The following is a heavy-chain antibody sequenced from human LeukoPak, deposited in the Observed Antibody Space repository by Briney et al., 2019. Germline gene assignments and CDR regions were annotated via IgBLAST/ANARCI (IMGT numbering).Heavy chain of an antibody. J-gene: IGHJ5*02. V-gene: IGHV4-34*01. CDR3: ARGLDTDRVVPAANAFDP. D-gene: IGHD2-2*01. Sequence: SETLSLTCAVHGESFSGYYWSWLRQPPGKGLEWIGEINHSGSTNYNPSLKSRVTISVDASKDQFSLKLSSVTAADTAVYYCARGLDTDRVVPAANAFDPWGQGTLVTVSS. CDR1: GESFSGYY. CDR2: INHSGST.